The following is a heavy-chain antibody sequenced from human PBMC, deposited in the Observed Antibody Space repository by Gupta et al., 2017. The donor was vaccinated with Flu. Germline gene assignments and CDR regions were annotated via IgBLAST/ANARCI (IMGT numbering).Heavy chain of an antibody. CDR1: GFTCSGCY. CDR2: ISSDFRTR. CDR3: SRDRHEIFSNYGMDV. D-gene: IGHD2-8*01. J-gene: IGHJ6*02. V-gene: IGHV3-11*01. Sequence: QVHVVESWGGLVTPGGSLRHSCAASGFTCSGCYMSWIRQAPGTGLEWVSYISSDFRTRNYADSVKGRFIISRDNAKSSLYLQMNSLRAEDTAVYYCSRDRHEIFSNYGMDVWGQGTTVTVSS.